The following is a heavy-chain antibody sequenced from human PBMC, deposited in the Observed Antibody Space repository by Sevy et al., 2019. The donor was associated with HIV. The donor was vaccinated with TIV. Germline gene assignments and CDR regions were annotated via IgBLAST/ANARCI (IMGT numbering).Heavy chain of an antibody. CDR3: ARDRYYDASGYYYYYYGMDV. Sequence: GGSLRLSCAASGLTVSSNYMSWVRRAPGKGLEWVSDPDSGGSTYDGDSVKGRFTISRENSRNTLYLQMNSLRAEDTAVYYCARDRYYDASGYYYYYYGMDVWGQGTTVTVSS. D-gene: IGHD3-22*01. J-gene: IGHJ6*02. CDR2: PDSGGST. CDR1: GLTVSSNY. V-gene: IGHV3-66*01.